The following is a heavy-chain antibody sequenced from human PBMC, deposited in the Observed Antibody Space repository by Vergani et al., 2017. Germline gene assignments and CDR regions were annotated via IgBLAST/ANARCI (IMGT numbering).Heavy chain of an antibody. CDR2: ISSSSCTI. CDR1: GFTFSSYS. CDR3: ARDRSRSYGGYYYYYGMDV. V-gene: IGHV3-48*01. D-gene: IGHD6-13*01. Sequence: EVQLVESGGGLVQPGGSLRLSCAASGFTFSSYSMNWVRQAPGKGLEWVSYISSSSCTIYYADSVKGRFTISRDNAKNSLYLQMHSLRAEDTAVYYCARDRSRSYGGYYYYYGMDVWGQGTTVTVSS. J-gene: IGHJ6*02.